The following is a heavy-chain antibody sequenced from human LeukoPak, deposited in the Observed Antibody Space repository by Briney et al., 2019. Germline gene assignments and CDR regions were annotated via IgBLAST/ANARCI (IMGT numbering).Heavy chain of an antibody. CDR1: GFTFSNAW. CDR2: IKSKTDGGTT. Sequence: GGSLRLSCAASGFTFSNAWMSWVRQAPGKGLEWVGRIKSKTDGGTTDYAAPVKGRFTISRDDSKNTLYLQMNSLKTEDTAVYYCTTTYYYESSGYYYAVFDYWGQGTLVTVSS. CDR3: TTTYYYESSGYYYAVFDY. J-gene: IGHJ4*02. V-gene: IGHV3-15*01. D-gene: IGHD3-22*01.